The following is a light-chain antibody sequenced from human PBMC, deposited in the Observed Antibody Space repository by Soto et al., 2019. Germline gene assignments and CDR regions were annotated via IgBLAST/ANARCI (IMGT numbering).Light chain of an antibody. J-gene: IGKJ1*01. CDR2: AAS. CDR1: QSIASY. Sequence: DIQMTQSPSSLSASVGDRVTITCRASQSIASYFNWYQQKPGRAPKLLISAASSLQSGVPSRFSGSGSGTDFTLTISSLQPEDFATYSCQQSYTTPWTFGLGTKVDIK. V-gene: IGKV1-39*01. CDR3: QQSYTTPWT.